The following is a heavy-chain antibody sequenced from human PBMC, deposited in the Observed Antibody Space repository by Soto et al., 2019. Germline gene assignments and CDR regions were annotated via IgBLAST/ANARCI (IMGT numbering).Heavy chain of an antibody. Sequence: QVQLVESGGGVVQPGRSLRLSCAASGFTFSSYAMHWVRQAPGKGLEWVAVISYDGSNKYYADSVKGRFTISRDNSKNTLDLQMNSLRAEDRAVYYWARGWAAAGTPQDYYGMDVWGQGTTVTVSS. CDR3: ARGWAAAGTPQDYYGMDV. V-gene: IGHV3-30-3*01. CDR2: ISYDGSNK. CDR1: GFTFSSYA. D-gene: IGHD6-13*01. J-gene: IGHJ6*02.